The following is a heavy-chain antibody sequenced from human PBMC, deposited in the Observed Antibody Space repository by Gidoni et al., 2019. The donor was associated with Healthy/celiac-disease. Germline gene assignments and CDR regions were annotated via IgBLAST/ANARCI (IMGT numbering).Heavy chain of an antibody. Sequence: QVQLGESGGGVVQPGRSLRLSCAASGCTFSSYGMHWVRQAPGKVLEWVAVISYDGRTHYYADSVKGRFTISRDNSKHTLYLQMNSLRAEDTAVYYCAKEICSGGSCYLFDAFDIWGQGTMVPVSS. CDR1: GCTFSSYG. J-gene: IGHJ3*02. CDR3: AKEICSGGSCYLFDAFDI. D-gene: IGHD2-15*01. CDR2: ISYDGRTH. V-gene: IGHV3-30*18.